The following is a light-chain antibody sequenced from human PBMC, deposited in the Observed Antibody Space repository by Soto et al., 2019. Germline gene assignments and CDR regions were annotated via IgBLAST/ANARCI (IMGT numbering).Light chain of an antibody. J-gene: IGKJ3*01. V-gene: IGKV1-39*01. CDR2: AAS. Sequence: DIQMTQSPFSLSASVGDTVTLTCRASQDISNYLNWLQQKPGKAPKLQIYAASTLQTGVPSRFSGSESGTDFTLTISSLQPEDFAIYFCLQSYTFPFTFGPGTRVEIK. CDR1: QDISNY. CDR3: LQSYTFPFT.